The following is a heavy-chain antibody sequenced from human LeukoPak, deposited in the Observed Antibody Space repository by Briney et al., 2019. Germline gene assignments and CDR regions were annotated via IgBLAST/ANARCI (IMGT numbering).Heavy chain of an antibody. CDR1: GFAFSTYD. CDR3: ARQVGVDDAFDI. CDR2: IGVAGDT. J-gene: IGHJ3*02. V-gene: IGHV3-13*04. D-gene: IGHD1-26*01. Sequence: PGGSLRLSCAASGFAFSTYDMHWVRQPTGKGLEWVSAIGVAGDTYYPGSVKGRFTISRDNAKTSLYLQMNSLRAEDTAVYYCARQVGVDDAFDIWGQGTKVTVSS.